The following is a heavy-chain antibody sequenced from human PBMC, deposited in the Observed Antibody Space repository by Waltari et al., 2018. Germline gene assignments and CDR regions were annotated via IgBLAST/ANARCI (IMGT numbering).Heavy chain of an antibody. CDR2: VNSDGGST. Sequence: EVQLAESGGGFVQPGGSLILPCAASGFTSTFSRSWIHWVRQVPGKGLVWVSRVNSDGGSTVYADSVKGRFTIIRDNAKNTVYLQMNSLRVEDTAVYYCATGLGRYYDYWGQGTLVTVSS. CDR1: GFTSTFSRSW. V-gene: IGHV3-74*01. D-gene: IGHD2-21*01. J-gene: IGHJ4*02. CDR3: ATGLGRYYDY.